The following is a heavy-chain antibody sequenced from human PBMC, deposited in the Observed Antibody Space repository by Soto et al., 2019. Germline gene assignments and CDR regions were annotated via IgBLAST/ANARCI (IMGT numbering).Heavy chain of an antibody. CDR1: GYTFTSYG. J-gene: IGHJ6*03. D-gene: IGHD4-17*01. CDR2: ISAYNGNT. V-gene: IGHV1-18*01. CDR3: GSEGLYYCDYDEPSYYYYYFMDV. Sequence: GASVKVSCKASGYTFTSYGISWVRPAPGQGLEWMGWISAYNGNTNYAQKLQGRVTMTTDTSTSTAYMELRTLRPDDAAVYYCGSEGLYYCDYDEPSYYYYYFMDVWGKGTTVSVS.